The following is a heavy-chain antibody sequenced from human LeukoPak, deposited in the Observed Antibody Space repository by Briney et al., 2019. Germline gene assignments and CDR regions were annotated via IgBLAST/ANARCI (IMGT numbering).Heavy chain of an antibody. D-gene: IGHD5-12*01. CDR2: IYYSGST. CDR3: ARDSGYVMENWFDP. CDR1: GDSINSLDL. V-gene: IGHV4-31*03. J-gene: IGHJ5*02. Sequence: SGTLSLTCTVSGDSINSLDLWSWVRQHPGKGLEWIGYIYYSGSTYYNPSLKSRVTISVDTSKNQFSLKLSSVTAADTAVYYCARDSGYVMENWFDPWGQGTLVTVSS.